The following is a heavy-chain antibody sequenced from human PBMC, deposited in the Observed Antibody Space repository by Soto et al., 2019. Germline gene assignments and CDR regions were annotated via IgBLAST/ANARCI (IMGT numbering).Heavy chain of an antibody. V-gene: IGHV3-53*01. CDR1: GFPVSSNY. Sequence: EVQLEESGGGLIQPGGSLRLSCAASGFPVSSNYMTWVRQAPGKGLEWVAITYTSGTIYYTDSVKGRFTVSRDSSKTTLYLQMISLRAEDTAVYYCARGRGPFFDFWGQGTLVTVS. J-gene: IGHJ4*02. CDR2: TYTSGTI. D-gene: IGHD3-10*01. CDR3: ARGRGPFFDF.